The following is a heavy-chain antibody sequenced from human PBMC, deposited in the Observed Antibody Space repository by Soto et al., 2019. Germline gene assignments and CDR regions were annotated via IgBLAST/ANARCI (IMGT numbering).Heavy chain of an antibody. V-gene: IGHV3-64*01. Sequence: EVQLVESGGGLVQSGGSLRLSCAASGFTFSSYAMHWVRQAPGKGLEYVSAISGNGGSTYYANSVKGRFTISRDNSKNTLYLQMGSLRAEDMAVYYCARRTPGWYFDLWGRGTLVTVSS. CDR1: GFTFSSYA. J-gene: IGHJ2*01. CDR3: ARRTPGWYFDL. CDR2: ISGNGGST.